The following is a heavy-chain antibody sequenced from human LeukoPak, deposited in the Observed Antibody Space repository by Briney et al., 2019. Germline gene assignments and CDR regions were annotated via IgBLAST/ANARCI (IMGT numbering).Heavy chain of an antibody. V-gene: IGHV4-59*08. D-gene: IGHD1-1*01. J-gene: IGHJ4*02. CDR2: IFYSGTT. Sequence: SETLSLTCTVSGGSIGSYYWTWIRQAPGKGLEWIGDIFYSGTTNYNPSLKSRLTISVDTSKNQFSLKLTSVTAADTAVYFCARQVARTAPVGYWGQGNLVTVSS. CDR1: GGSIGSYY. CDR3: ARQVARTAPVGY.